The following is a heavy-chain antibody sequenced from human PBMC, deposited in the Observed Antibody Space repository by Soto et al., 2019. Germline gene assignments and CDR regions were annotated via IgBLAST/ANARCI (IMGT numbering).Heavy chain of an antibody. V-gene: IGHV1-69*13. D-gene: IGHD3-22*01. Sequence: ASVKVSCKASGGTFSSYAISWVRQAPGQGLEWMGGIIPIFGTANYAQKFQGRVTITADESTSTAYMELSSLRSEDTAVYYCARDAGAYYYDSSGYPKDAFDIWG. J-gene: IGHJ3*02. CDR1: GGTFSSYA. CDR3: ARDAGAYYYDSSGYPKDAFDI. CDR2: IIPIFGTA.